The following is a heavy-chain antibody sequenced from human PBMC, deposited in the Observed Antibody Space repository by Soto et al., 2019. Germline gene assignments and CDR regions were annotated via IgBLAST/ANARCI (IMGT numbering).Heavy chain of an antibody. V-gene: IGHV4-59*01. J-gene: IGHJ4*02. D-gene: IGHD3-3*01. CDR2: IYYSGST. CDR3: AAGRITIFGVATPFDY. CDR1: GGSISSYY. Sequence: PSETLSLTCTVSGGSISSYYWSWIRQPPGKGLEWIGYIYYSGSTNYNPSLKSRVTISVDTSKNQFSLKLSSVTAADTAVYYCAAGRITIFGVATPFDYWGQGTLVTVSS.